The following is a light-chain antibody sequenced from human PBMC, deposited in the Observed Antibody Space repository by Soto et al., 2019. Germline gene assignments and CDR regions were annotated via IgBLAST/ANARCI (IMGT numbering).Light chain of an antibody. CDR2: DAS. V-gene: IGKV3-11*01. CDR1: QSVYSS. Sequence: EIVLTQSPATLSLSPGQRATLSCRASQSVYSSVVWYQQKPGQAPRLLLYDASNRATGIPARFSGSGSGTDFTLTISSLEPEDFAVYYCQQRRDWPITFGQGTRLEIK. J-gene: IGKJ5*01. CDR3: QQRRDWPIT.